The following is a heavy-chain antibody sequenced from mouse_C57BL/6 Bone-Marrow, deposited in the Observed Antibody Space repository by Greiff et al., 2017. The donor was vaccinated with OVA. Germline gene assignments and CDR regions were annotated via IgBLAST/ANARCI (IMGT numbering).Heavy chain of an antibody. J-gene: IGHJ4*01. Sequence: QVQLQQPGAELVKPGASVKISCKASCYTFTSYWITWVKQRPGQGLEWIGDIYPGSGSTNYNEKFKSKATLTVATSSSTAYMQLSSLTSEDSAVYYCAKPDYWGQGTSVTVSS. V-gene: IGHV1-55*01. CDR1: CYTFTSYW. CDR2: IYPGSGST. CDR3: AKPDY.